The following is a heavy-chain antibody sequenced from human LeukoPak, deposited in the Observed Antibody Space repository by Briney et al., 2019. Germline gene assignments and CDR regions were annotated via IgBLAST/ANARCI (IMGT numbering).Heavy chain of an antibody. J-gene: IGHJ4*02. CDR3: ARSNFLDY. CDR2: ISGSGGST. CDR1: GFSVKFYA. D-gene: IGHD4-11*01. V-gene: IGHV3-23*01. Sequence: GGSLRLSCAASGFSVKFYAVTWVRQAPGKGLEWVSAISGSGGSTYYADSVKGRFTISRDNSKNTLYLQMNSLRAEDTAVYYCARSNFLDYWGQGTLVTVSS.